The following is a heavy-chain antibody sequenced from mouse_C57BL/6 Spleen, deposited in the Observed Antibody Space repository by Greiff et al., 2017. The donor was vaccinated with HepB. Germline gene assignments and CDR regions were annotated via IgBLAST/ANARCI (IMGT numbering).Heavy chain of an antibody. Sequence: EVQRVESGGGLVKPGGSLKLSCAASGFTFSSYTMSWVRQTPEKRLEWVATISGGGGNTYYPDSVKGRFTISRDNAKNTLYLQMSSLRSEDTALYYCARHDGYSNHYAMDYWGQGTSVTVSS. CDR2: ISGGGGNT. D-gene: IGHD2-5*01. CDR3: ARHDGYSNHYAMDY. V-gene: IGHV5-9*01. CDR1: GFTFSSYT. J-gene: IGHJ4*01.